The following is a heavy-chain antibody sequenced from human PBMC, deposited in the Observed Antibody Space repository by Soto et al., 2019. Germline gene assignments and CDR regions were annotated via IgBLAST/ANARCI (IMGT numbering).Heavy chain of an antibody. J-gene: IGHJ3*02. CDR3: ARDEVTTFAFDI. CDR2: IWYDGSNK. D-gene: IGHD4-17*01. CDR1: GFTFSSYG. V-gene: IGHV3-33*01. Sequence: QVQLVESGGGVVQPGRSLRLSCAASGFTFSSYGMHWVRLAPGKGLEWVAVIWYDGSNKYYADSVKGRFTISRDNSKNTLYLQMNSLRAEDTAVYYCARDEVTTFAFDIWGQGTMVTVSS.